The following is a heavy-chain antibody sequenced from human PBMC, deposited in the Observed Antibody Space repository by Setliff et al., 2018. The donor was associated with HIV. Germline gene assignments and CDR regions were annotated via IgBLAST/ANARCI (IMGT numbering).Heavy chain of an antibody. Sequence: PSETLSLTCPVSGGSISTYYWSWIRQPPGKGLEWIGYIFYSGSTNYNPSLRSRATMSVDTSKNQFSLKLSSVTAADTAVYFCATLNSENRLGYFRHWGQGTLVTVSS. CDR2: IFYSGST. CDR1: GGSISTYY. CDR3: ATLNSENRLGYFRH. D-gene: IGHD1-26*01. V-gene: IGHV4-59*01. J-gene: IGHJ1*01.